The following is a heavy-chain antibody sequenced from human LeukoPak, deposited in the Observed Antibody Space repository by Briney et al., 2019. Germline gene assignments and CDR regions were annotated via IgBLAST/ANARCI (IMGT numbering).Heavy chain of an antibody. CDR3: AKSIEYCGADCYGYFDL. CDR2: INPNSGAT. J-gene: IGHJ2*01. D-gene: IGHD2-21*02. CDR1: GYTFTGYY. Sequence: ASVKVSCKPSGYTFTGYYMHWVRQAPGQRLEWMGRINPNSGATNYAQKFQGRVTMTRDTSTSTAYMELTTLRSDDTAVYYCAKSIEYCGADCYGYFDLWGRGTLVTVSS. V-gene: IGHV1-2*06.